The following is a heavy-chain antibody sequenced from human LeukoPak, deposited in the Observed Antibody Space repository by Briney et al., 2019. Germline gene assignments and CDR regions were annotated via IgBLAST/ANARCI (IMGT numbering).Heavy chain of an antibody. CDR2: LNAGNGDT. CDR3: ATTRHYSSSWSA. D-gene: IGHD6-13*01. V-gene: IGHV1-3*01. Sequence: ASVKVSCKASGDTFTSYAIHWVRQAPGQRLEWMGWLNAGNGDTEYSQKFQGRVTITRDTSASTAYMELSSLTSEDTALYYCATTRHYSSSWSAWGQGTLVTVSS. J-gene: IGHJ5*02. CDR1: GDTFTSYA.